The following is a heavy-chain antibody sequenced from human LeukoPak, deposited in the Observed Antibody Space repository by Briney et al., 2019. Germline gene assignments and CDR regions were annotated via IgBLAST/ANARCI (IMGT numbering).Heavy chain of an antibody. D-gene: IGHD4-17*01. CDR1: GFTFSFYG. V-gene: IGHV3-30*02. CDR2: IRFDGSDK. Sequence: PGGSLRLSCAASGFTFSFYGIHWVRQAPGKGLEWVAFIRFDGSDKYYADSVKGRFNVSRDNSKNTLYMHMNSLRVEDTAVYYCARRTDYGADTDDHWGQGTLVTVPS. CDR3: ARRTDYGADTDDH. J-gene: IGHJ5*02.